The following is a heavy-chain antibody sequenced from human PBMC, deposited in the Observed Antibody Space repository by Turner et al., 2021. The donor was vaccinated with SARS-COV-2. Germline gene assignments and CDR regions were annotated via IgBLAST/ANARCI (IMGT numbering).Heavy chain of an antibody. CDR1: GVSISSSSYY. CDR3: ARLMDTAMDYYGTDV. J-gene: IGHJ6*02. Sequence: QLQLQESGPGLVKPSETLSLTCTVSGVSISSSSYYWGWIRQPPGKGLEWIGNIYYSGSAYYNPSLKSRVTISVDPSKNQFSLKLTSVTAADTAVYYCARLMDTAMDYYGTDVWGQGTTVTVSS. CDR2: IYYSGSA. V-gene: IGHV4-39*01. D-gene: IGHD5-18*01.